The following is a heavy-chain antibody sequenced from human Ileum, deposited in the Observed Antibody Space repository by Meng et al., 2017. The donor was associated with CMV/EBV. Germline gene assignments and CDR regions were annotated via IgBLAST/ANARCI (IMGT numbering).Heavy chain of an antibody. CDR2: INHSGST. Sequence: LTCAVFGGSFSDFYWSWIRQPPGKGLEWIGEINHSGSTNYNPSLKSRVTISVDTSNNQFSLKLSSVSAADTAVYYCARLVLSVTANFDDWAQGTLVTAS. D-gene: IGHD2-15*01. J-gene: IGHJ4*02. V-gene: IGHV4-34*01. CDR3: ARLVLSVTANFDD. CDR1: GGSFSDFY.